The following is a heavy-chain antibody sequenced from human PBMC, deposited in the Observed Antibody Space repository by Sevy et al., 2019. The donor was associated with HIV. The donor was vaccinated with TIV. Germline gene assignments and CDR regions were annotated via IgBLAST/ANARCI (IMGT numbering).Heavy chain of an antibody. CDR1: GFTFSSYG. J-gene: IGHJ3*02. CDR3: ASFSYYYDSSGYYPDAFDI. Sequence: GGSLRLSCAASGFTFSSYGMHWVRQAPGKGLEWVAVIWYDGSNKYYADSVKGRFTISRDNSKNTLYLQMNSLRAEDTAGYYCASFSYYYDSSGYYPDAFDIWGQGTMVTVSS. V-gene: IGHV3-33*08. CDR2: IWYDGSNK. D-gene: IGHD3-22*01.